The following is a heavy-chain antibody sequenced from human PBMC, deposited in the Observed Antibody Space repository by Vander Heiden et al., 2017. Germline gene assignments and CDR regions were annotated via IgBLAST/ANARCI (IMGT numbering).Heavy chain of an antibody. CDR3: ARDKGYFDY. Sequence: QVQLVESGGGLVKPGGSLRLSCAASGFTFSDYYMSWIRQAPGKGLEWVSYISSSGRTRDDADSVKGRFTISRDKAKNSLYMKMKRLRAEDTAVDDCARDKGYFDYWGQGTMVTVSS. CDR1: GFTFSDYY. CDR2: ISSSGRTR. V-gene: IGHV3-11*01. J-gene: IGHJ4*02.